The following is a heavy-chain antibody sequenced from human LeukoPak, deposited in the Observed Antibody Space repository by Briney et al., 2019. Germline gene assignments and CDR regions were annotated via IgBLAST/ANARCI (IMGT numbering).Heavy chain of an antibody. Sequence: PRRSLRPSCAASGFSLSSYEINCVRQAPGEGLGWVSYISSSGSTIYYADSVKGRFTISRDNAKNSLYLQMNNLRAEDTALYYCARDSIEVAGTAMDYWGQGALVTDSS. J-gene: IGHJ4*02. CDR3: ARDSIEVAGTAMDY. V-gene: IGHV3-48*03. CDR2: ISSSGSTI. D-gene: IGHD6-19*01. CDR1: GFSLSSYE.